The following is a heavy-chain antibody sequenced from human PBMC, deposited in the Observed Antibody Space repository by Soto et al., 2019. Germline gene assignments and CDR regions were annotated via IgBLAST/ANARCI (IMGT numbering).Heavy chain of an antibody. V-gene: IGHV1-45*02. Sequence: SVKVSCKASGYTFTYRYLHWVRQAPGQALEWMGWITPFNGNTNYAQKFQDRVTITRDRSMSTAYMELSSLRSEDTAMYYCASRSSGQKYFQHWGQGTLVTVSS. CDR2: ITPFNGNT. CDR3: ASRSSGQKYFQH. CDR1: GYTFTYRY. J-gene: IGHJ1*01. D-gene: IGHD6-19*01.